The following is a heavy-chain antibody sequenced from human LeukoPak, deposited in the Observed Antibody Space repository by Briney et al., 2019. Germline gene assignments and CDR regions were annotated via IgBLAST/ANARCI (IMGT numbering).Heavy chain of an antibody. CDR2: IGIDSGNT. V-gene: IGHV3-48*01. Sequence: GGSLRLSCIASGFPFIEYSMNWVRQAPGKGLEWISYIGIDSGNTKYADSVRGRFTISADKAKNSLYLQMNSLRVEDTAVYYCARDRNYAFDNWGQGTLVSVSS. CDR3: ARDRNYAFDN. CDR1: GFPFIEYS. D-gene: IGHD1-7*01. J-gene: IGHJ4*02.